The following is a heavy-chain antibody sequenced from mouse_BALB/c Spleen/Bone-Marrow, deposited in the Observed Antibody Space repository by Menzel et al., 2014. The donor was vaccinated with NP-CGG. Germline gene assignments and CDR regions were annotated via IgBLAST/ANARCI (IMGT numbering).Heavy chain of an antibody. V-gene: IGHV5-6-4*01. CDR2: ISSGGSYT. J-gene: IGHJ2*01. D-gene: IGHD2-3*01. Sequence: EVQLVESGGGLVKPGGSLKLSCAASGFTFSSYTMSWVRQTPEKRLEWVATISSGGSYTYYPDSVKGRFTISRDNAKNTLYLQMSSLKSEDTAMYYCTRRGDYDGYFDCWGQGTTLTVSS. CDR3: TRRGDYDGYFDC. CDR1: GFTFSSYT.